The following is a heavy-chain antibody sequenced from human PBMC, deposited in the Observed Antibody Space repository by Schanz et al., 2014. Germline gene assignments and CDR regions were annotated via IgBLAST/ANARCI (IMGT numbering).Heavy chain of an antibody. V-gene: IGHV1-8*01. D-gene: IGHD6-6*01. Sequence: QVQLVQSGAEVKKPGASVKVSCKASGYTFTSYDINWVRQATGQGLEWMGWMNPNSGNTGYTQKFQGRVTMTRNTSITTASMELSSLRSEDTAVYYCARGFLGSSSVHYYYGMDVWGQGTTVTVSS. CDR1: GYTFTSYD. CDR2: MNPNSGNT. CDR3: ARGFLGSSSVHYYYGMDV. J-gene: IGHJ6*02.